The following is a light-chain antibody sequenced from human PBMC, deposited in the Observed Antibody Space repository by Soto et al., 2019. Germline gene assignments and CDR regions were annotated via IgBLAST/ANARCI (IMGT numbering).Light chain of an antibody. CDR3: LQHNFYPPT. V-gene: IGKV1-17*03. CDR1: QGIHKY. Sequence: DIPMTQSPSAMSASVGDRVTITCRASQGIHKYLAWFQQKPGKVPKRLIYGASSLQSGVPSSFSGSGSGTEFTLTISSLQPEDFATYYCLQHNFYPPTFGQGTRLE. J-gene: IGKJ5*01. CDR2: GAS.